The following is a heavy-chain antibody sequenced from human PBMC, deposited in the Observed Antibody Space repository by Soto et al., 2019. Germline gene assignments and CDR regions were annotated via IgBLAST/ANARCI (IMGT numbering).Heavy chain of an antibody. D-gene: IGHD5-18*01. CDR3: ARGSLGRYSYGSVYNWFDP. V-gene: IGHV1-69*13. J-gene: IGHJ5*02. CDR1: GYTFTSYG. CDR2: ISPNIGTA. Sequence: GASVKVSCKASGYTFTSYGISWVRQAPGQGLEWMGGISPNIGTANYAQKLQGRVTMTADASTSTAYMELSSLRSEDTAVYYCARGSLGRYSYGSVYNWFDPWGQGTLVTVSS.